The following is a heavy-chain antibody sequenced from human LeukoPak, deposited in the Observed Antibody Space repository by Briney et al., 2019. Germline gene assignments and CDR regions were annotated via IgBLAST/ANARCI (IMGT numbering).Heavy chain of an antibody. D-gene: IGHD3-22*01. J-gene: IGHJ4*02. V-gene: IGHV3-43D*03. CDR3: ARDTARIDYYYDSSDILGR. CDR1: GFTFDDFA. Sequence: PGGSLRLSCRASGFTFDDFAMHWVRQRPGKGLEWVSFISRDGGDTYYVDSVKGRFTISRENAKNSLYLQMNSLRAEDTAVYYCARDTARIDYYYDSSDILGRWGQGTLVTVSS. CDR2: ISRDGGDT.